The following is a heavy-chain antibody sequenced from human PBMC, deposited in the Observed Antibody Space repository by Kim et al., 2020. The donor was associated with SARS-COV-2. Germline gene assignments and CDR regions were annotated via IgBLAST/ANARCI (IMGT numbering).Heavy chain of an antibody. J-gene: IGHJ6*02. CDR3: ARGPWFGELYYYGMDV. V-gene: IGHV4-34*01. CDR2: INHSGST. CDR1: GGSFSGYY. Sequence: SETLSLTCAVYGGSFSGYYWSWIRQPPGKGLEWIGEINHSGSTNYNPSLKSRVTISVDTSKNQFSLKLSSVTAADTAVYYCARGPWFGELYYYGMDVWGQGTTVTVSS. D-gene: IGHD3-10*01.